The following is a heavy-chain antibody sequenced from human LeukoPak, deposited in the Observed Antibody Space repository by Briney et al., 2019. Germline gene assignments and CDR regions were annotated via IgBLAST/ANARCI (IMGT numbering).Heavy chain of an antibody. CDR2: ISYDGSNK. Sequence: PGRSLRLSCAASGFIFSSYAMHWVRQAPGKGLEWVAVISYDGSNKYYADSVRGRFTISRDNSKNTLHLQMSSLRAEDTAVYFCARGSSSNEFWPYGMDVWGQGTLVTVSS. CDR3: ARGSSSNEFWPYGMDV. J-gene: IGHJ6*02. V-gene: IGHV3-30*04. D-gene: IGHD3-3*01. CDR1: GFIFSSYA.